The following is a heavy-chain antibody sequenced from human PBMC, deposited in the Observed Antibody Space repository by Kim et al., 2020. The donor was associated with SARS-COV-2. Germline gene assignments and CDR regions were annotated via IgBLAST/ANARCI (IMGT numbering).Heavy chain of an antibody. Sequence: GGSLRLSCAASGFTFSSYGMHWVRQAPGKGLEWVAVISYDGSNKYYADSVKGRFTISRDNSKNTLYLQMNSLRAEDTAVYYCARVFPYDSSGYYYGPDYWGQGTLVTVSS. J-gene: IGHJ4*02. CDR3: ARVFPYDSSGYYYGPDY. CDR2: ISYDGSNK. D-gene: IGHD3-22*01. V-gene: IGHV3-33*05. CDR1: GFTFSSYG.